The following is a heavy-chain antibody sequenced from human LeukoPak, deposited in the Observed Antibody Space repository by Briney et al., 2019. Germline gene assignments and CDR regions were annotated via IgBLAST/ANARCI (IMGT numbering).Heavy chain of an antibody. CDR3: ARINGGEMATPDD. CDR2: INPNSGGT. Sequence: ASVKVSCKASGYTFTGYYMHWVRQAPGQGLEWMGWINPNSGGTNYAQKFQGRVTMTRDTSISTAYMELSRLRSDDTAMYYCARINGGEMATPDDWGQGTLVTVSS. V-gene: IGHV1-2*02. D-gene: IGHD3-16*01. J-gene: IGHJ4*02. CDR1: GYTFTGYY.